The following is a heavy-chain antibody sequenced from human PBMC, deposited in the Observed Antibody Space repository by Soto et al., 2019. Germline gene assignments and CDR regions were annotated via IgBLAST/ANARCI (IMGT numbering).Heavy chain of an antibody. V-gene: IGHV1-45*02. D-gene: IGHD6-13*01. CDR3: ASPTIAAAGPAWYFDL. CDR1: GYTFTYRY. CDR2: ITPFNGNT. Sequence: QMQLVQSGAEVKKTGSSVKVSCKASGYTFTYRYLHWVRQAPGQALEWLGWITPFNGNTNYAQKCSDRVTITRDRSMSTAYMELSSLRSEDTAMYYCASPTIAAAGPAWYFDLWGRGTLVTVSS. J-gene: IGHJ2*01.